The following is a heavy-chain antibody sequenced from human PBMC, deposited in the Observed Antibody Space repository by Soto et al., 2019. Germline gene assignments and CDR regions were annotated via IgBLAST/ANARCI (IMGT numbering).Heavy chain of an antibody. J-gene: IGHJ6*02. V-gene: IGHV1-8*01. CDR2: MNPNSGNT. CDR3: ARALDGSIAARGPYYYYGMDV. Sequence: ASVKVSCKASGYTFTSYDINWVRQATGQGLEWMGWMNPNSGNTGYAQKFQGRVTMTRNTSISTAYMELSSLRSEDTAVYYCARALDGSIAARGPYYYYGMDVWGQGTTVTVSS. D-gene: IGHD6-6*01. CDR1: GYTFTSYD.